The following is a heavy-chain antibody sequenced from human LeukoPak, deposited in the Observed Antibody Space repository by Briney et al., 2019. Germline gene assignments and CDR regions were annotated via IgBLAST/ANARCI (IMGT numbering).Heavy chain of an antibody. CDR1: GSTFSSYA. CDR2: ISGSGGST. V-gene: IGHV3-23*01. J-gene: IGHJ4*02. D-gene: IGHD5-18*01. CDR3: AKGVDTAMWVPFDY. Sequence: PGGSLRLSCAASGSTFSSYAMSWVRQAPGKGLEWVSAISGSGGSTYYADSVKGRFTISRDNSKSTLYLQMNSLRAEDTAVYYCAKGVDTAMWVPFDYWGQGTLVTVSS.